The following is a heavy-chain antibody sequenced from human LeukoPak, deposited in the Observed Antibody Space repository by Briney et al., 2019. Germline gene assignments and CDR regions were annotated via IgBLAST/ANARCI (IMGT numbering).Heavy chain of an antibody. D-gene: IGHD3-22*01. CDR3: AREIRPSNTYYYDSSGYYLWGY. Sequence: GASVKVSCKASGYTFTSYGISWVRQAPGQGLEWMGWISAYNGNTNYAQKLQGRVTMTTDTSTSTAYMELRSLRSDDTAVYYCAREIRPSNTYYYDSSGYYLWGYWGQGTLVTVSS. J-gene: IGHJ4*02. CDR2: ISAYNGNT. CDR1: GYTFTSYG. V-gene: IGHV1-18*01.